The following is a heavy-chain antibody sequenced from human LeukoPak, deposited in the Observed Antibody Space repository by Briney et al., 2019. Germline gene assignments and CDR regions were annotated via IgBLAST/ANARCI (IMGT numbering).Heavy chain of an antibody. CDR2: ISAYNGNT. CDR1: GYTFTSYG. J-gene: IGHJ4*02. CDR3: ARLLGYCSTSSCQVPFDY. D-gene: IGHD2-2*01. Sequence: ASVKVSCKASGYTFTSYGISWVRQAPGQGLEWMGWISAYNGNTNYAQNFQGRVIMTTDTSTSTAFMELKSLRSDDTAVYYCARLLGYCSTSSCQVPFDYWGQGTLVTVSS. V-gene: IGHV1-18*01.